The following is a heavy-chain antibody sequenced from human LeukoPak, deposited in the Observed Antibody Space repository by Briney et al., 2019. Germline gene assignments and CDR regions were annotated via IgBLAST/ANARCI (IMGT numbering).Heavy chain of an antibody. J-gene: IGHJ6*03. V-gene: IGHV3-48*01. CDR2: ISSRSTTI. Sequence: GGSPRLSCVASGFTFSSYSMNWVRQAPGKGLEWVSYISSRSTTIYYADSVKGRFTISRDNAKNSVYLQMNSLGAEDTAVYYCARGNSYYYYMDVWGKGTTVTVSS. CDR3: ARGNSYYYYMDV. CDR1: GFTFSSYS.